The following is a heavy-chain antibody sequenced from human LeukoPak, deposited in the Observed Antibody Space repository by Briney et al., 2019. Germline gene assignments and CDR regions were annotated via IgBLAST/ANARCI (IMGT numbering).Heavy chain of an antibody. CDR2: IYSGGST. D-gene: IGHD3-22*01. J-gene: IGHJ4*02. CDR1: GFTVSSNY. CDR3: ARDNYDSSGRRIKFDY. V-gene: IGHV3-66*01. Sequence: GGSLRPSCAASGFTVSSNYMSWVRQAPGKGLEWVSVIYSGGSTYYADSVKGRSTISRDNSKNTLYLQMNSLRAEDTAVYYCARDNYDSSGRRIKFDYWGQGTLVTVSS.